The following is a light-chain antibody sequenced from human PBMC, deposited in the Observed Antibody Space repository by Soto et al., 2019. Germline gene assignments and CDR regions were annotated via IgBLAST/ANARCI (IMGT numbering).Light chain of an antibody. Sequence: QSALTQPASVSGSPGQSITISCTRTSSDVGGYNYVSWYQQHPGKAPKLMIYDVSNRPSGVSNRFSGSKSGNTASLTISGLKAEDEADSYCSSYTSSSTLVFGGGTQLTVL. CDR2: DVS. V-gene: IGLV2-14*01. J-gene: IGLJ3*02. CDR3: SSYTSSSTLV. CDR1: SSDVGGYNY.